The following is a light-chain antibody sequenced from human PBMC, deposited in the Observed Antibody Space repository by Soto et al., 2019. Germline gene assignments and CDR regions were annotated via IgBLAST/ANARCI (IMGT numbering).Light chain of an antibody. CDR2: EVT. Sequence: QSVLTQPASVSGSPGQSITISCTGSSSVVGTYNLVSWYQQHPGEAPKLMIYEVTKRPSGVSNRFSGSKSGNTASLTISGLQAEDEADYYCCSYAGSSYVFGTGTKLTVL. J-gene: IGLJ1*01. CDR3: CSYAGSSYV. V-gene: IGLV2-23*02. CDR1: SSVVGTYNL.